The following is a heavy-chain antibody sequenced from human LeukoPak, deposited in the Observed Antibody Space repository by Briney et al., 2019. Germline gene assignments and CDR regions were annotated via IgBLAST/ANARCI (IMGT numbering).Heavy chain of an antibody. CDR2: ISGRGDGT. D-gene: IGHD2-8*01. V-gene: IGHV3-23*01. J-gene: IGHJ5*02. CDR1: GFTFSSYA. CDR3: AKEPSYCTNGVCYSRVFDR. Sequence: GGSLRLSCAASGFTFSSYAMSWVRQAPGKELEWVSAISGRGDGTYYADSVKGRFTISRDNSKNTLYLQMSGLRAEDTAVYYCAKEPSYCTNGVCYSRVFDRWGQGTLVTVSS.